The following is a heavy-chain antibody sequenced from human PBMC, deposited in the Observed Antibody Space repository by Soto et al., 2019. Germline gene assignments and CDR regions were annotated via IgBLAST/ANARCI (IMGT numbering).Heavy chain of an antibody. D-gene: IGHD1-20*01. CDR1: GFTFSSYT. CDR2: ISSSSSYI. Sequence: GGSLRLSCAASGFTFSSYTMNWVRQAPGKGLEWVSSISSSSSYIYYADSVKGRFTISRDNAKNSLYLQMNGLRAEDTAVYYWARIFIIVTTRGPYFDYWGQETLVTAS. V-gene: IGHV3-21*01. J-gene: IGHJ4*02. CDR3: ARIFIIVTTRGPYFDY.